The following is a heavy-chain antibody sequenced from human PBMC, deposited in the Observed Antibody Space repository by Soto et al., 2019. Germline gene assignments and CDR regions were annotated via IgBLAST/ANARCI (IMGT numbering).Heavy chain of an antibody. Sequence: EVQLVESGGGLVQPGGSLRLSCAASGFTFSDHYMDWVRQAPGKGLEWVARSQNRANSHTTEYAASVKGRFTISRDESKSSLYLQMNSLKIEDTAVYYCTRGLLGGAPSYTFHGMDVGGQWTTVTVSS. CDR2: SQNRANSHTT. CDR1: GFTFSDHY. V-gene: IGHV3-72*01. J-gene: IGHJ6*01. CDR3: TRGLLGGAPSYTFHGMDV. D-gene: IGHD1-26*01.